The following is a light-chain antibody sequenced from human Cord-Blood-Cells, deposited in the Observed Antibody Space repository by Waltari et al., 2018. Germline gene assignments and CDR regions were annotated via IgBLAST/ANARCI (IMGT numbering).Light chain of an antibody. J-gene: IGKJ2*03. Sequence: DIQMTQSPSTLSASVGDRVTITCRASQSISSWLAWYQQKPGKAPKLLIYKASSLESGVPSRFSGSGSGTEFTLTISSLQPGDFATYYCQQYNSYSVSFGQGTKLEIK. CDR2: KAS. CDR1: QSISSW. CDR3: QQYNSYSVS. V-gene: IGKV1-5*03.